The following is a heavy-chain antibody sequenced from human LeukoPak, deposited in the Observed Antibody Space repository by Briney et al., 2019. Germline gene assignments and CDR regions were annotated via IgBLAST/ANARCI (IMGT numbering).Heavy chain of an antibody. D-gene: IGHD4-23*01. V-gene: IGHV5-51*01. J-gene: IGHJ4*02. CDR2: IYPGDSDT. Sequence: GESLKISCKGSGYTFSKYWIAWMRQMPGKGLEWIGIIYPGDSDTRYSPSFQGQVTISVDRSLNTAYLQWNSLRAADTATYYCVRRNGNSDVDYWGQGTLVTVSS. CDR1: GYTFSKYW. CDR3: VRRNGNSDVDY.